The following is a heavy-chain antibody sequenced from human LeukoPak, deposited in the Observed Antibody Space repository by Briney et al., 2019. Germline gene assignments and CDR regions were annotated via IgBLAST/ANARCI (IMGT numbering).Heavy chain of an antibody. CDR2: IYYSGST. CDR3: ARALGLPYYYDSSGVTGAFDI. J-gene: IGHJ3*02. V-gene: IGHV4-30-4*01. Sequence: TSETLSLTCTVSGGSIGSGDYYWSWIRQPPGKGLEWIGYIYYSGSTYYNPSLKSRVTISVDTSKNQFSLKLSSVTAADTAVYYCARALGLPYYYDSSGVTGAFDIWGQGTMVTVSS. CDR1: GGSIGSGDYY. D-gene: IGHD3-22*01.